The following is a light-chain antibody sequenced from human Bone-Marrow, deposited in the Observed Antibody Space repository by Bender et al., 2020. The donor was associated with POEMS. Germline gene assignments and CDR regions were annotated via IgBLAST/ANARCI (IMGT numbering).Light chain of an antibody. CDR3: HVWDKVTTHAL. V-gene: IGLV3-21*02. CDR2: DDS. J-gene: IGLJ2*01. Sequence: SYVLTQPPSVSVAPGQTARIPCGGENFGNKRVHWYQQKAGQAPVLVVYDDSGRPSGIPGRFSASKSGNTATLTVSSVEAGDEADYYCHVWDKVTTHALFGGGTKLSVL. CDR1: NFGNKR.